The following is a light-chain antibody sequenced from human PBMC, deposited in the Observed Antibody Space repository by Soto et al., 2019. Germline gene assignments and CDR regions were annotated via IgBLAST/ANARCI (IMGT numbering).Light chain of an antibody. J-gene: IGLJ1*01. CDR3: GSYTSSSTLV. CDR1: SNDVGGHDY. Sequence: QSALTQPASVSGSPGQSITISCTGTSNDVGGHDYVSWYQQHPGKVPKLMIYDVLRRPSGVSDRFSGSKSGLTASLTISGRRPEDEADYYCGSYTSSSTLVFGTGTKVTVL. V-gene: IGLV2-14*03. CDR2: DVL.